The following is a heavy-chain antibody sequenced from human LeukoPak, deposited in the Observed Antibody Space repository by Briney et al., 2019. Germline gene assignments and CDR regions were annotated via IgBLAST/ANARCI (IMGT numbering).Heavy chain of an antibody. D-gene: IGHD2/OR15-2a*01. Sequence: GGFLRLSCEASGFTFSSFSMNWVRQSPEKGLEWVSSITAGSSHIFYGDSMKGRFTISRDNAKNSLYLQMNSLRADDSAVYYCARDPNSKIGAFDLWGQGTMVTVSS. CDR2: ITAGSSHI. V-gene: IGHV3-21*01. J-gene: IGHJ3*01. CDR1: GFTFSSFS. CDR3: ARDPNSKIGAFDL.